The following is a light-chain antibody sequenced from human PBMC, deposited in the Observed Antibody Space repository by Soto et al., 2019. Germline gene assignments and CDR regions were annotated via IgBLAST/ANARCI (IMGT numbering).Light chain of an antibody. V-gene: IGLV1-44*01. CDR2: SNN. J-gene: IGLJ2*01. Sequence: QSVLTQPPSASGTPGQRVTISCSGSSSNIGSKTVNWYQQLPGTAPKLLIYSNNQRPSGVPDRCSGSKSGTSASLAISGLQSEEEADYYCAAWDDSLNGVVFGGGTKLTVL. CDR1: SSNIGSKT. CDR3: AAWDDSLNGVV.